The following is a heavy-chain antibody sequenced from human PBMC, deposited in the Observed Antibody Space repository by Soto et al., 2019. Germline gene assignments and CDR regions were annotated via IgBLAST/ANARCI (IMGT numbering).Heavy chain of an antibody. J-gene: IGHJ4*02. Sequence: ASVKVSCKTSGYTFSAYYMHWVRQAPGQGLEWMGWINPKSGGTLYAQKFQGRVTMTRDTSISTAYMELSRLRSDDTAVFYCARGGTFAYDTSGYSVYWGQGTLVTVSS. CDR1: GYTFSAYY. CDR3: ARGGTFAYDTSGYSVY. CDR2: INPKSGGT. D-gene: IGHD3-22*01. V-gene: IGHV1-2*02.